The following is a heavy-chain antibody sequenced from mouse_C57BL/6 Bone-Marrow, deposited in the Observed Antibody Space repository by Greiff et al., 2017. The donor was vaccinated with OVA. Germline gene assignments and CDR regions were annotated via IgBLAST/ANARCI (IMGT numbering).Heavy chain of an antibody. J-gene: IGHJ3*01. D-gene: IGHD2-5*01. V-gene: IGHV3-6*01. CDR1: GYSITSGYY. CDR3: ARGYYSILFAY. CDR2: ISYDGSN. Sequence: EVKLVESGPGLVKPSQSLSLTCSVTGYSITSGYYWNWIRQFPGNKLEWMGYISYDGSNNYNPSLKNRISITRDTSKNQFFLKLNSVTTEDTATYYCARGYYSILFAYWGQGTLVTVSA.